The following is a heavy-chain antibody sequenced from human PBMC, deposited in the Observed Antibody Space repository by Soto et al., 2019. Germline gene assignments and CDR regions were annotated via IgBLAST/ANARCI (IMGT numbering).Heavy chain of an antibody. Sequence: ASVKVSCKASGGTFSSYAISWVRQAPGQGLEWMGGIIPIFGTANYAQKFQGRVTITADESTSTAYMELSSLRSEDTAVYYCARSAARPSYYFDYWGRGTLVTVSS. J-gene: IGHJ4*02. CDR1: GGTFSSYA. CDR3: ARSAARPSYYFDY. D-gene: IGHD6-6*01. CDR2: IIPIFGTA. V-gene: IGHV1-69*13.